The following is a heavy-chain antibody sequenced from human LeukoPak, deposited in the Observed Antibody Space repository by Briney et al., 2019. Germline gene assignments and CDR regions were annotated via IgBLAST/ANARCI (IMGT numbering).Heavy chain of an antibody. CDR3: ARVRAAAGPYWYFDP. CDR2: IYTSGST. J-gene: IGHJ2*01. Sequence: SQTLSLTCTVSGGSISSGSYYWSWIRQPAGKGLEWIGRIYTSGSTNYNPSLKSRVTISVDTSKNQFSLKLSSVTAAGTAVYYCARVRAAAGPYWYFDPWGRGTLVTVSS. CDR1: GGSISSGSYY. V-gene: IGHV4-61*02. D-gene: IGHD6-13*01.